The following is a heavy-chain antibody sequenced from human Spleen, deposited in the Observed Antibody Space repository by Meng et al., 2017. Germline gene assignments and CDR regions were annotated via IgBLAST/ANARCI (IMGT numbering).Heavy chain of an antibody. Sequence: VELQESGPGLVRPSGTLSLTCAVSGGSISSSNWWSWVRQPPGKGLEWIGEIYNSGSTNYNPSLKSRVTISVDTSKNQFSLKLSSVTAADTAVYYCAREWEQSYFDYWGQGTLVTVSS. CDR2: IYNSGST. V-gene: IGHV4-4*02. CDR1: GGSISSSNW. D-gene: IGHD1-26*01. CDR3: AREWEQSYFDY. J-gene: IGHJ4*02.